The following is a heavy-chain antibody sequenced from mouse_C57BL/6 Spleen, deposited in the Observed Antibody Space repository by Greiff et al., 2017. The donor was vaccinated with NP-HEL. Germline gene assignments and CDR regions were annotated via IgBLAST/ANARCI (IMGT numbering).Heavy chain of an antibody. V-gene: IGHV1-64*01. J-gene: IGHJ1*03. CDR2: IHPNSGST. CDR1: GYTFTSYW. CDR3: ARGVYWGSSYGYWYIDV. Sequence: QVHVKQPGAELVKPGASVKLSCKASGYTFTSYWMHWVKQRPGQGLEWIGMIHPNSGSTNYNEKFKSKATLTVDKSSSTAYMQLSSLTSEDSAVYYCARGVYWGSSYGYWYIDVWGTGTTVTVSS. D-gene: IGHD1-1*01.